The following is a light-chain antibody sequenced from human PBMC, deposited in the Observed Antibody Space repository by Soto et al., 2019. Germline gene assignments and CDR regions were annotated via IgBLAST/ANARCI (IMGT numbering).Light chain of an antibody. V-gene: IGLV1-40*01. CDR1: SSNIGAGYE. CDR3: HSFDSSLGSVV. Sequence: QAVVTQPPSVAGAPGKRVVIFCTGSSSNIGAGYEVHWYQQVTGTDPTLLIQGNINRTSGVPDRFSGSKSDTSASLAITGLQAEDESDYYCHSFDSSLGSVVFGGGTKLTVL. J-gene: IGLJ2*01. CDR2: GNI.